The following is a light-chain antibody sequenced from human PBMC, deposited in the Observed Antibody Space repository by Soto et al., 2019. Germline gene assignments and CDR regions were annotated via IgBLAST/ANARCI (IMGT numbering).Light chain of an antibody. CDR2: RAS. Sequence: EIALTQSPGTLSLSPGERATLSCRASQSVSSNYFAWYQQRRGQAPRLLLYRASSRATGVPDRFSGSGSGTDFTLTISRLEPEDFAVYSCQQYGGSPWTFGQGTKVEVK. J-gene: IGKJ1*01. V-gene: IGKV3-20*01. CDR1: QSVSSNY. CDR3: QQYGGSPWT.